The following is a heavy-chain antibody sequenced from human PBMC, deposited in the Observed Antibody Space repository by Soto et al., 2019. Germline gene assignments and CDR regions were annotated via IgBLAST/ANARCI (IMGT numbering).Heavy chain of an antibody. CDR1: GGTFSSYA. CDR3: ASWLVRGVIIGGGDYYYGMDV. Sequence: GASGKVSCKASGGTFSSYAISWVRQAPGQGLEWMGGIIPIFGTANYAQKFQGRVTITADESTSTAYMELSSLRSEDTAVYYCASWLVRGVIIGGGDYYYGMDVWGQGTTVTVSS. CDR2: IIPIFGTA. V-gene: IGHV1-69*13. J-gene: IGHJ6*02. D-gene: IGHD3-10*01.